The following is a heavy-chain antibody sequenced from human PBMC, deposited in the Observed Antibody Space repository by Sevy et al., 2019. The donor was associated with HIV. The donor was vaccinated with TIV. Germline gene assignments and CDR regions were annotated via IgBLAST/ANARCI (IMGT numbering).Heavy chain of an antibody. J-gene: IGHJ3*02. V-gene: IGHV1-69*13. CDR2: IIPIFGTA. CDR1: GGTFSSYA. D-gene: IGHD6-13*01. Sequence: ASVKVSCKASGGTFSSYAISWVRQAPGQGLEWMGGIIPIFGTANYAQKFQGRVTITADESTSTAYMELSSLRSEDTAVYYCARGGKPYSSSWPAFDIWGQRTMVTVSS. CDR3: ARGGKPYSSSWPAFDI.